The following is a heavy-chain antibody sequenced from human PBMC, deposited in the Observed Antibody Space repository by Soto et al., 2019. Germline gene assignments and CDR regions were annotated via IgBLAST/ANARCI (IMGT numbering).Heavy chain of an antibody. J-gene: IGHJ6*02. V-gene: IGHV3-73*01. Sequence: GGSLRLSCAASGFTFSGSSMHWVRQAPGKGLEWVGRIRSKSDGYATTYAASVKGRFTISRDDSDNTAYLQMNSLKTEDSAVYYCTRRTVDHYYYTWDVWGQGTTVTVSS. CDR2: IRSKSDGYAT. CDR3: TRRTVDHYYYTWDV. CDR1: GFTFSGSS. D-gene: IGHD7-27*01.